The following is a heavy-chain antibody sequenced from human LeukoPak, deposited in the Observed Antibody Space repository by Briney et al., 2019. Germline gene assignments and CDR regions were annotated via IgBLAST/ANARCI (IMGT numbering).Heavy chain of an antibody. CDR2: LYSGGTT. Sequence: GGSLRLSCAASGFTVSSNYMSWIRQAPGKGLEWVSVLYSGGTTYYADSVKGRFTISRDSATNSLFLQMNSLRDEDTAVYYCARGRPAAAYFDSWGQGTLVTVSS. CDR1: GFTVSSNY. CDR3: ARGRPAAAYFDS. V-gene: IGHV3-66*01. J-gene: IGHJ4*02. D-gene: IGHD6-13*01.